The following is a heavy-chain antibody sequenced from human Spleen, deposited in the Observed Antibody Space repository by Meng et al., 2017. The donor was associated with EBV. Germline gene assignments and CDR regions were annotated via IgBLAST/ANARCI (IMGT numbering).Heavy chain of an antibody. CDR3: ARGRRTFWYFDL. CDR2: ISSSDST. V-gene: IGHV3-64*02. CDR1: GFSFSTYF. J-gene: IGHJ2*01. Sequence: EVGLVESGDGLVQRGGFLRLSCAASGFSFSTYFCYWVRQAPGKGLEYVSAISSSDSTSYADSVKGRFTISRDNSKNTVYLQMGSLRAEDAALYYCARGRRTFWYFDLWGRGTLVTVSS.